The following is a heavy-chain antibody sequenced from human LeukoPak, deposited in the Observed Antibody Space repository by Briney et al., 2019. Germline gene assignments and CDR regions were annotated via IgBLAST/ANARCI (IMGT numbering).Heavy chain of an antibody. Sequence: PSETLSLTCAVYGGSFSGYYWSWIRQPPGKGLEWIGEINHSGSTNYNPSLKSRVTISVDTSKNQFSLKLSSVTAADTAVYYCARDRLGVTYYYGSGSYSDAFDIWGQGTMVTVSS. CDR1: GGSFSGYY. CDR3: ARDRLGVTYYYGSGSYSDAFDI. J-gene: IGHJ3*02. CDR2: INHSGST. V-gene: IGHV4-34*01. D-gene: IGHD3-10*01.